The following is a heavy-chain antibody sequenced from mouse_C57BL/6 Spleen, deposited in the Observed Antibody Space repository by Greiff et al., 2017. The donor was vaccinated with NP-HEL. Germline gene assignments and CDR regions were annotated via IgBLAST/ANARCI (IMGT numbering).Heavy chain of an antibody. J-gene: IGHJ2*01. D-gene: IGHD1-1*01. CDR1: GYTFTDYY. V-gene: IGHV1-26*01. CDR2: INPNNGGT. CDR3: ARGYYYGRGGFDY. Sequence: EVQLQQSGPELVKPGASVKISCKASGYTFTDYYMNWVKQSHGKSLEWIGDINPNNGGTSYNQKFKGKATLTVDKSSSTAYMELRSLTSEDSAVYYCARGYYYGRGGFDYWGQGTTLTVSS.